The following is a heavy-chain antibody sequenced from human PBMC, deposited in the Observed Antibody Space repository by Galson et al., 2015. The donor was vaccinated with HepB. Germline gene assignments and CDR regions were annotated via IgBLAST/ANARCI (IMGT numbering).Heavy chain of an antibody. V-gene: IGHV3-7*03. CDR2: IKQDGSEK. CDR3: ARDAVVLLWFGGDAFDI. CDR1: GFTFSSYW. J-gene: IGHJ3*02. D-gene: IGHD3-10*01. Sequence: SLRLSCAASGFTFSSYWMSWVRQAPGKGLEWVANIKQDGSEKYYVDSVKGRFTISRDNAKNSLYLQMNSLRAEDTAVYYYARDAVVLLWFGGDAFDIWGQGTMVTVSS.